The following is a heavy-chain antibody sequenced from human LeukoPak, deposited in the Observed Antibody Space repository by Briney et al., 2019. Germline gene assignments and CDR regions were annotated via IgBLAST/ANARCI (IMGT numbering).Heavy chain of an antibody. D-gene: IGHD6-13*01. Sequence: GRSLRLSCAASGFTFSSYAMHWVRQAPGKGLEWVAVISYDGSNKYYADSVKGRFTISRDNSKNTLYLQMNSLRAEDTAVYYCARVEDSSSWYPPFDYWGQGTLVTVSS. CDR3: ARVEDSSSWYPPFDY. J-gene: IGHJ4*02. V-gene: IGHV3-30*04. CDR1: GFTFSSYA. CDR2: ISYDGSNK.